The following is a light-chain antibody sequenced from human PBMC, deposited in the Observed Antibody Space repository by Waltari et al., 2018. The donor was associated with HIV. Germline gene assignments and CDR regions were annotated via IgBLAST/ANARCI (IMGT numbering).Light chain of an antibody. CDR1: QSVLYSSNNKNY. V-gene: IGKV4-1*01. J-gene: IGKJ3*01. Sequence: DIVMTQSPDSLAVSLGERASSNCKSSQSVLYSSNNKNYLAWYQQKPGQPPKLLIYLASTRESGVPDRFSGSGSGTDFTLTISSLQAEDVAVYYCQQYYSTPPTVGPGTKVDIK. CDR3: QQYYSTPPT. CDR2: LAS.